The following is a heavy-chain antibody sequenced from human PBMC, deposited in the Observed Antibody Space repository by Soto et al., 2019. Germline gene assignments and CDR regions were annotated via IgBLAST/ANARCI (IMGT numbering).Heavy chain of an antibody. D-gene: IGHD3-16*01. CDR1: GGSISSGGYS. V-gene: IGHV4-30-2*01. CDR2: IYHSGST. J-gene: IGHJ4*02. Sequence: SETLSLTCAVSGGSISSGGYSWSWIRQPPGKGLEWIGYIYHSGSTYYNPSLKSRVTISVDRSKNQFFLKLSSVTAADTAVYYCARSSYATGGTNDYFDYWGQGTLVTVSS. CDR3: ARSSYATGGTNDYFDY.